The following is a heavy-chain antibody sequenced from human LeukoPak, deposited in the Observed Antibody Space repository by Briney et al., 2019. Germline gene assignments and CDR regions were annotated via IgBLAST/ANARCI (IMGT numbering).Heavy chain of an antibody. J-gene: IGHJ4*02. CDR1: GGSVSTSY. V-gene: IGHV4-59*02. Sequence: SETLSLTCSVSGGSVSTSYWSWIRQPPGKGLEWIGYISYRGSTNYNPSLKSRVTISVDTSNNHFSLKLSSVTAADTAVYYCAKEEVPAARSYFDYWGQGTLVTVSS. D-gene: IGHD2-2*01. CDR2: ISYRGST. CDR3: AKEEVPAARSYFDY.